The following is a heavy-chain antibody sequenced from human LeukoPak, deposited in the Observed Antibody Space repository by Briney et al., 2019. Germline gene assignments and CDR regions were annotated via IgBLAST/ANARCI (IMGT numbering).Heavy chain of an antibody. V-gene: IGHV3-7*01. J-gene: IGHJ4*02. CDR3: ARGVDYYENSGTIDY. CDR1: GFSFNIYW. Sequence: GGSLRLSCAASGFSFNIYWMTWVRQAPGKGLEWVANIKQDGSEKYYVDSVKGRFTISRDNSKNTLYLQMNSLRAEDTAVYYCARGVDYYENSGTIDYWGQGTLVTVSS. CDR2: IKQDGSEK. D-gene: IGHD3-22*01.